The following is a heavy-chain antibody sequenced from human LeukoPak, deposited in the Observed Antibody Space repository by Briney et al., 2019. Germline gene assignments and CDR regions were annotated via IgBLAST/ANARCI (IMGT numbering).Heavy chain of an antibody. Sequence: GGSLRLSCAASGFTFSGYAMSWVRQAPGKGLEWVSAISGSGGSTYYADSVKGRFTISRDNSKNTLFLRMNGLRAEDTAVYYCAKGILESDWNPSVDWGQGTLVTVSS. CDR2: ISGSGGST. D-gene: IGHD1-1*01. CDR3: AKGILESDWNPSVD. CDR1: GFTFSGYA. J-gene: IGHJ4*02. V-gene: IGHV3-23*01.